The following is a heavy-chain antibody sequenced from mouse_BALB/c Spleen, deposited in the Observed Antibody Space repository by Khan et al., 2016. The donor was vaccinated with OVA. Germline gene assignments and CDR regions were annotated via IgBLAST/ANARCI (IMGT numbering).Heavy chain of an antibody. V-gene: IGHV1-63*02. Sequence: QVQLQQSGAELLRPGTSLKMSCKAGGYTFTNYLIGWVKQSPGHGLEWIGDIYPGVYYTYYTEKLTGKATLTADTSSSTVFMQLSSLTFEDSAIYYCARYPSWYFDVWGAGTTVTVSS. CDR2: IYPGVYYT. CDR3: ARYPSWYFDV. J-gene: IGHJ1*01. CDR1: GYTFTNYL.